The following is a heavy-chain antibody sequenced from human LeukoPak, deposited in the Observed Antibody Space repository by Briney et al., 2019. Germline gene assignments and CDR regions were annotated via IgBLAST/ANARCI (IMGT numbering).Heavy chain of an antibody. D-gene: IGHD3-9*01. CDR1: GYTLTELS. CDR2: FDPEDGET. CDR3: ATGKGEGNFDWLRY. V-gene: IGHV1-24*01. J-gene: IGHJ4*02. Sequence: ASVKVSCKVSGYTLTELSMHWVRQAPGKGLEWMGGFDPEDGETIYAQKFQGRVTMTEDTSTDTAYMELSSLRSEDTAVYYCATGKGEGNFDWLRYWGQGTLVTVSS.